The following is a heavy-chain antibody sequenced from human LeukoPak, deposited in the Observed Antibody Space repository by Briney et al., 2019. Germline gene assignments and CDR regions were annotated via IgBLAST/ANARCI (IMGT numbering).Heavy chain of an antibody. J-gene: IGHJ4*02. CDR1: GFTFSSYG. Sequence: GGSLRLSCAASGFTFSSYGMHWVRQAPGKGLEWVANIKQDGSEKYYVDSVKGRFTISRDNAKNSLYLQMNSLRAEDTAVYYCARDYTGGWNDYWGQGTLVTVSS. CDR2: IKQDGSEK. V-gene: IGHV3-7*01. D-gene: IGHD7-27*01. CDR3: ARDYTGGWNDY.